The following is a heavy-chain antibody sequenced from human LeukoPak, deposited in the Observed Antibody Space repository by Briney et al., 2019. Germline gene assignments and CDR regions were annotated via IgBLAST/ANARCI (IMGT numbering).Heavy chain of an antibody. J-gene: IGHJ4*02. CDR3: ARDRRATYYYDSSGYLI. CDR2: ISPYNGNT. CDR1: GYTFTSYG. V-gene: IGHV1-18*01. Sequence: ASVKVSCKASGYTFTSYGISWVRQAPGQGLEWMGWISPYNGNTNYAQKLQGRVTTTTDTSTSTAYMELRSLRSDDTAVYYCARDRRATYYYDSSGYLIWGQGTLVTVSS. D-gene: IGHD3-22*01.